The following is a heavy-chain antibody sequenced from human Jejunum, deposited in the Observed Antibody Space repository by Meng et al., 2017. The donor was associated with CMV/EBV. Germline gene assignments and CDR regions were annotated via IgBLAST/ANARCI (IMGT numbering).Heavy chain of an antibody. V-gene: IGHV4-4*02. J-gene: IGHJ4*02. CDR2: IYHSGRT. CDR3: TTLYGDSIS. CDR1: GGSIRNDQW. D-gene: IGHD4-17*01. Sequence: GRLQVAAPGLVKPLGTLSLTCDVSGGSIRNDQWWSWVRQAPGKGLEWIGEIYHSGRTNYNPSVKSRVSMSVDKSQNHFSLRPSSVTAADTAVYYCTTLYGDSISWGQGTLVTVSS.